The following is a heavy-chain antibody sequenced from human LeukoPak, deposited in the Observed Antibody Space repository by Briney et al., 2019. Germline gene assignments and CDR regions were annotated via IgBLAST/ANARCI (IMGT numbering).Heavy chain of an antibody. J-gene: IGHJ6*03. D-gene: IGHD2-21*01. CDR1: GFTISDYS. CDR3: ARDGHSYYYCYYMDV. Sequence: GGSLRLSCAASGFTISDYSMNWVRQAPGKGLEWVSSISSSSSYIYYADSVKGRFTISRDNAKNSLHLQMNSLRAEDTAVYYCARDGHSYYYCYYMDVWGKGTTVTVSS. CDR2: ISSSSSYI. V-gene: IGHV3-21*01.